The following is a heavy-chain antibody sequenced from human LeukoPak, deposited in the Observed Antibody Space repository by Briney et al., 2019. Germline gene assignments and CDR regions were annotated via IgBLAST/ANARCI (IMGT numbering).Heavy chain of an antibody. CDR2: INHSGST. CDR3: ARHGQWLDLYYFDY. CDR1: GGSFSGYY. V-gene: IGHV4-34*01. J-gene: IGHJ4*02. D-gene: IGHD6-19*01. Sequence: SETLSLTCAVYGGSFSGYYWSWIRQPPGKGLEWIGEINHSGSTNYNPSLKSRVTISVDTSKNQFSLKLSSVTAADTAVYYCARHGQWLDLYYFDYWGQGTLVTVSS.